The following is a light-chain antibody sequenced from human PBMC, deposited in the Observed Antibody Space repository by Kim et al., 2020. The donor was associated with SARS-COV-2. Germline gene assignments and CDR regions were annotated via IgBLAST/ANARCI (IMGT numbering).Light chain of an antibody. J-gene: IGLJ2*01. Sequence: QSALTQPASVSGSPGQSITISCTGTSSDVGGYNYVSWYQQHPGKAPKLMIYDVSNRPSGVSNRFSGSKSGNTAPLTISGLQAEDEADYYCSSYTSSSPGVFGGGTQLTVL. CDR1: SSDVGGYNY. CDR3: SSYTSSSPGV. V-gene: IGLV2-14*03. CDR2: DVS.